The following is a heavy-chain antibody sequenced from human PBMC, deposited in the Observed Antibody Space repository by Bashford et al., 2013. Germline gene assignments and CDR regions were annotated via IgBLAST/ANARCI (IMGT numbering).Heavy chain of an antibody. CDR2: INPESGVT. CDR1: GYTFIGNF. J-gene: IGHJ4*02. Sequence: ASVKVSCKAFGYTFIGNFMHWVRQAPGQGLEWMGWINPESGVTKYAQKFQGRVTMTRDTSISAAYLELGSLRSDDTAVYYCARSVGTTMFFDSWGQGSLVTVSS. CDR3: ARSVGTTMFFDS. D-gene: IGHD1-14*01. V-gene: IGHV1-2*02.